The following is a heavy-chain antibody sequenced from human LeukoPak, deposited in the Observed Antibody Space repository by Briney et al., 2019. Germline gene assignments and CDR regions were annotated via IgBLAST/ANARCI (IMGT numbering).Heavy chain of an antibody. CDR3: ARDADTYYYDSNGYYYGY. V-gene: IGHV3-21*01. CDR2: ISSSSSYI. D-gene: IGHD3-22*01. Sequence: GGSLRLSCAASGFTFSSYSMNWVRQAPGKGLEWVSSISSSSSYIYYADSVKGRFTISRDNAKNSLYLQMNSLRAEDTAVYYCARDADTYYYDSNGYYYGYWGQGTLVTVSS. CDR1: GFTFSSYS. J-gene: IGHJ4*02.